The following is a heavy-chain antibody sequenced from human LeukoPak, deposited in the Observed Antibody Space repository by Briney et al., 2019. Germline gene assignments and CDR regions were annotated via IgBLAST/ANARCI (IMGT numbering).Heavy chain of an antibody. CDR2: ISFDGGTK. V-gene: IGHV3-30-3*01. J-gene: IGHJ6*02. CDR1: GFTFSRTS. CDR3: ARGLTAIRGIEYSYYGMDV. Sequence: GGSLRLSCAASGFTFSRTSMHWVRQSPGKGLEWVAVISFDGGTKYYADSVKGRLTVPRDNSKKALYLQMNSLRTEDTAVYSCARGLTAIRGIEYSYYGMDVWGQGTTVTVSS. D-gene: IGHD3-10*01.